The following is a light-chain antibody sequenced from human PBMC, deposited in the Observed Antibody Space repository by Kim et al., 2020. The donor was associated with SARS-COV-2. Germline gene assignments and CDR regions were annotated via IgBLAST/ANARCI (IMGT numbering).Light chain of an antibody. CDR2: GAS. Sequence: EVVMTQSPVTLSVSPGERATLSCRASHSVSSNLAWYQHKPGQTPRLLIYGASTRATGIPARFSGSGSGTEFTLTISSLQSEDFAVYYCQQYSSWPLAFGPGTKVDIK. CDR1: HSVSSN. J-gene: IGKJ3*01. CDR3: QQYSSWPLA. V-gene: IGKV3-15*01.